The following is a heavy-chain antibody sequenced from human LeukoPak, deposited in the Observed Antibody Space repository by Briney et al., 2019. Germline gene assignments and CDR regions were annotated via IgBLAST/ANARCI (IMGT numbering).Heavy chain of an antibody. CDR2: ICCSGGST. Sequence: GGSLRLSCAASGFTVSSYAMGWVRQAPGKGLEWISAICCSGGSTYYANSVNGRFTISRDNSENTMYLQMNSLRAEDTAVYYCAKDGTTMIVVVYYFDYWGQGTLVTVSS. J-gene: IGHJ4*02. V-gene: IGHV3-23*01. D-gene: IGHD3-22*01. CDR3: AKDGTTMIVVVYYFDY. CDR1: GFTVSSYA.